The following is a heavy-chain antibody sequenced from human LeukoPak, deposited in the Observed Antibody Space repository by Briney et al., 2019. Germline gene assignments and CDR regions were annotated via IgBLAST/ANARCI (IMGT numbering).Heavy chain of an antibody. CDR2: IWHDGSSQ. V-gene: IGHV3-33*06. CDR1: QFTFSRYG. D-gene: IGHD4-11*01. J-gene: IGHJ4*02. CDR3: AKDAERGFDYSNSLEY. Sequence: GGSLTLSCLASQFTFSRYGMHWVRQAPGRGLEWVAVIWHDGSSQYYADSVKGRFTISRDNSQNTVYLQMNSLRAGDTAVYYCAKDAERGFDYSNSLEYWGQGTLVTVSS.